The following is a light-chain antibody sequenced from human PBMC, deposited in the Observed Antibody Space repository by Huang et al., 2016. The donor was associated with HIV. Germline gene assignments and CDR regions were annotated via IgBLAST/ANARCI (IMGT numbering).Light chain of an antibody. V-gene: IGKV3D-15*01. Sequence: EIVMTQSPATLSVSPGERATLSCRASQGVSNNIAWYQQKPSQTPRLLIHGASTRATGIAAKCSGRGSGTDFTLTITSLQPEDSAVYYCQHYNNWPPWTFGPGTQVEI. CDR1: QGVSNN. J-gene: IGKJ1*01. CDR3: QHYNNWPPWT. CDR2: GAS.